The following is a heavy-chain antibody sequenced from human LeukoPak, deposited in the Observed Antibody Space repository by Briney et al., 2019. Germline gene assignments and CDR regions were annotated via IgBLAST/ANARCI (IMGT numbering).Heavy chain of an antibody. Sequence: ASVKVSCKASGYTFTSYYMHWVRQAPGQGLEWMGIINPSGGSTSYAQKFQGRVTMTRDTSTSTVYMELSSLRSEDTAVYYCARGSLYYDSSGYRTGAFDIWGQGTMVTVSS. CDR2: INPSGGST. J-gene: IGHJ3*02. CDR3: ARGSLYYDSSGYRTGAFDI. D-gene: IGHD3-22*01. V-gene: IGHV1-46*01. CDR1: GYTFTSYY.